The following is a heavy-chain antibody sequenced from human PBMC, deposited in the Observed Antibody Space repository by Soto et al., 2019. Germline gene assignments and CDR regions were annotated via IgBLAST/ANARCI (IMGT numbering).Heavy chain of an antibody. CDR1: GGTFSSYA. D-gene: IGHD3-10*02. V-gene: IGHV1-69*13. CDR2: IIPIFGTA. CDR3: ARDVQGWFDP. J-gene: IGHJ5*02. Sequence: GASVKVSCKASGGTFSSYAISWVRQAPGQGLEWMGGIIPIFGTANYAQKFQGRVTITADESTSTAYMELSSLRSEDTAVYYCARDVQGWFDPWGQGTLVTVSS.